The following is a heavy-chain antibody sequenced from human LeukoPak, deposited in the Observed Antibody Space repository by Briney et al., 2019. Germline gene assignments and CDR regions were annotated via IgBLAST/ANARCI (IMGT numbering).Heavy chain of an antibody. V-gene: IGHV1-2*02. CDR3: ARVEYYYDSSGYYQDY. J-gene: IGHJ4*02. Sequence: ASVKVSCKASGYTFTGYYIHWVRQAPGQGPEWMGWMNPNSGRTKYAQKFQGRVTMTRDTSISTAYMELSRLRSDDTAVYYCARVEYYYDSSGYYQDYWGQGTLVTVSS. CDR2: MNPNSGRT. CDR1: GYTFTGYY. D-gene: IGHD3-22*01.